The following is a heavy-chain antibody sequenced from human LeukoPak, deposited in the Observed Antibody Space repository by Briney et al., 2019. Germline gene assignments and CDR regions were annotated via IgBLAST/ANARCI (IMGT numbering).Heavy chain of an antibody. CDR2: IYYSGST. V-gene: IGHV4-39*07. D-gene: IGHD5-24*01. CDR3: ARVGEMATILGPVVEF. Sequence: SETLSLTCTVSGGSISSSSYYWGWIRQPPGKGLEWIGSIYYSGSTYYNPSLKSRVTISVDTSKNQFSLKLSSVTAADTAVYYCARVGEMATILGPVVEFWGQGTLVTVSS. J-gene: IGHJ4*02. CDR1: GGSISSSSYY.